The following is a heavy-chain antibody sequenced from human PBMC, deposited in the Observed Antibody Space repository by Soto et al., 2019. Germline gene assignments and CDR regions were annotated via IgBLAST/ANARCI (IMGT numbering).Heavy chain of an antibody. CDR1: GYSFTTYW. D-gene: IGHD3-10*01. CDR2: IYPGDPDT. J-gene: IGHJ6*02. V-gene: IGHV5-51*01. Sequence: GESLKISCKASGYSFTTYWIGWVRQMPGRGLEWMGIIYPGDPDTRYSPSFQGQVTISADKSISTTYLQWSSLKASDTAMYCCARHGSSSTSNYYYYGMDVWGQGTTVTVSS. CDR3: ARHGSSSTSNYYYYGMDV.